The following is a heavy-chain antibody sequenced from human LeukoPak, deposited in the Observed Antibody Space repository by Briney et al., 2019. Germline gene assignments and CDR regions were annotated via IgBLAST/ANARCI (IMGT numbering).Heavy chain of an antibody. V-gene: IGHV3-7*01. CDR1: GFTFSSYW. Sequence: GGSLRLSCAASGFTFSSYWMSWVRQAPGKGLEWVANIKQDGSEKYYVDSVKGRFTISRDNAKNSLYLHMTSLRAEDTAVYYCARAREWERWDAFDIWGHGTMVTVSS. CDR3: ARAREWERWDAFDI. J-gene: IGHJ3*02. D-gene: IGHD1-26*01. CDR2: IKQDGSEK.